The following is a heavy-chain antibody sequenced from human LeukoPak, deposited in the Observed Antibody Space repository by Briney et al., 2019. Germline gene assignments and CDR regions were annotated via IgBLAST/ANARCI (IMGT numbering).Heavy chain of an antibody. CDR3: ARVGYYDSSKHAFDI. J-gene: IGHJ3*02. CDR1: GGTLSSYA. CDR2: IIPIFGTA. Sequence: SVKVSCKASGGTLSSYAISWVRQAPGQGLEWMGGIIPIFGTANYAQKFQGRVTITADESTSTAYMELSSLRSEDTAVYYCARVGYYDSSKHAFDIWGQGTMVTVSS. D-gene: IGHD3-22*01. V-gene: IGHV1-69*13.